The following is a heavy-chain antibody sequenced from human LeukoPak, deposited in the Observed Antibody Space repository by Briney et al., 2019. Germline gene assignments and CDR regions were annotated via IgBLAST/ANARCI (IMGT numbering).Heavy chain of an antibody. CDR2: MNPNSGNT. D-gene: IGHD3-9*01. V-gene: IGHV1-8*01. J-gene: IGHJ4*02. Sequence: ASVKVSCTASGYTFTSYDINWVRQATGQGLEWMGWMNPNSGNTGYAQKFQGRVTMTRNTSISTAYMELSSLRSEDTAVYYCASSVHYDILTGYLYWGQGTLVTVSS. CDR1: GYTFTSYD. CDR3: ASSVHYDILTGYLY.